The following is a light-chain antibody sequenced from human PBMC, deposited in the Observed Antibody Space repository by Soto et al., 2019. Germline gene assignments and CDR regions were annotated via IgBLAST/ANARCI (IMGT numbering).Light chain of an antibody. CDR2: EVI. Sequence: QSVLTQPASVSGSPGQSITISCAGTSTDVGGYNYVSWYQQHPGKAPKLLIYEVINRPSGISNRFSGSKSDNTASLTISGLQADDEADYYCSSYRNTDTLVFGGGTKLTVL. CDR3: SSYRNTDTLV. CDR1: STDVGGYNY. J-gene: IGLJ2*01. V-gene: IGLV2-14*01.